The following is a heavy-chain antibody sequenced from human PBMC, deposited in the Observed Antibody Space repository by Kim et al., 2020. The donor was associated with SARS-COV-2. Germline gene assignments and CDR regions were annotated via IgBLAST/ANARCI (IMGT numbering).Heavy chain of an antibody. V-gene: IGHV3-11*05. D-gene: IGHD3-10*01. Sequence: VKGRFTISRDNAKNSLYLQMNSLRAEDTAVYYCARGITMVRGVIIHTHDYWGQGTLVTVSS. J-gene: IGHJ4*02. CDR3: ARGITMVRGVIIHTHDY.